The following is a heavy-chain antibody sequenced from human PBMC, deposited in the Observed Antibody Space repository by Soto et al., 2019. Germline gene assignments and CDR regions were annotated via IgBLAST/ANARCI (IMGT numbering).Heavy chain of an antibody. CDR2: INHSGST. Sequence: QVQLQQWGAGLLKSSETLSLTCAVYGESFSGYYWSWIRKPPGKGLEWIGEINHSGSTNYNPSLKSRVTISVDTSKNQYSLKLSSVTAADTAVYYCARGRIYDYVCGSSRYHFDYWGQGTLVTVSS. D-gene: IGHD3-16*02. J-gene: IGHJ4*02. CDR3: ARGRIYDYVCGSSRYHFDY. V-gene: IGHV4-34*01. CDR1: GESFSGYY.